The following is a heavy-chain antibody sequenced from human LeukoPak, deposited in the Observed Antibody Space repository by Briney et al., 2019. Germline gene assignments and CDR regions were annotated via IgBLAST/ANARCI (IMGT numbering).Heavy chain of an antibody. J-gene: IGHJ4*02. CDR2: ISYDGSNK. V-gene: IGHV3-30*18. CDR3: AKGLGNHFAY. D-gene: IGHD1-14*01. Sequence: PGGSLRLSCAASGFTFSSYGMHWVRQAPGKGLEWVTVISYDGSNKYYADSVKGRFTISRDNSKNTLYLQMNSLRAEDTAVYYCAKGLGNHFAYWGQGTLVTVSS. CDR1: GFTFSSYG.